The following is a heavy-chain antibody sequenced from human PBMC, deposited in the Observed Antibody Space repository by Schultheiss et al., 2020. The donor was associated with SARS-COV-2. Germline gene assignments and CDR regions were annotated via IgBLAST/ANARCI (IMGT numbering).Heavy chain of an antibody. V-gene: IGHV3-23*01. J-gene: IGHJ4*02. CDR2: ISGSGNTT. CDR1: GFTFSSYA. CDR3: ARQRGVMTVFDY. D-gene: IGHD4-11*01. Sequence: GGSLRLSCAASGFTFSSYAMSWVRQAPGKGLEWVSAISGSGNTTYYADSVKGRVTTSRDNSKNTLYLQMNSLRAEDTAVYYCARQRGVMTVFDYWGQGTLVTVSS.